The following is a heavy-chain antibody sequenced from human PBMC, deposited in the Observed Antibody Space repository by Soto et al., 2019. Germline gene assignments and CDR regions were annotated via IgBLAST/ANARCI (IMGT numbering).Heavy chain of an antibody. J-gene: IGHJ5*02. CDR3: ARADGPGFVGP. V-gene: IGHV1-3*05. Sequence: QVRVVQSGAEEKKPGASVKVSCKASGYTFTSYGMHWVRQAPGQRIEWMGWINAGNGNRKVSQKFQGRVTITRDTSASTAYMELSRLKSEDTTVYYCARADGPGFVGPWGQGTLVTVSS. CDR2: INAGNGNR. D-gene: IGHD2-2*01. CDR1: GYTFTSYG.